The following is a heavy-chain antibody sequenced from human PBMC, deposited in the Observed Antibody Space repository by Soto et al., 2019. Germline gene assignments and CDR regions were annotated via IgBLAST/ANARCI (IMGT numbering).Heavy chain of an antibody. V-gene: IGHV4-4*07. CDR3: VRDGTKTLRDWFDP. J-gene: IGHJ5*02. D-gene: IGHD1-1*01. CDR2: IYATGTT. CDR1: GASISGYC. Sequence: SETLSLTCTVSGASISGYCWSWIRKSAGKGLEWIGRIYATGTTDYNPSLKSRVMMSVDTSKKQFSLKLRSVTAADTAVYYCVRDGTKTLRDWFDPWGQGISVTVSS.